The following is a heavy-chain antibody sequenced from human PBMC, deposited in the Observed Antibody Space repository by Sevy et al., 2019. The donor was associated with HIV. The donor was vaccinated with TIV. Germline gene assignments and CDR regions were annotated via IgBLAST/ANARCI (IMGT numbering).Heavy chain of an antibody. V-gene: IGHV3-23*01. D-gene: IGHD3-3*01. CDR2: ISGSGGST. CDR1: GFTFSSYA. CDR3: AKHYYDFWSGYYSYYFDY. J-gene: IGHJ4*02. Sequence: GESLKISCAASGFTFSSYAMSWVRQAPGKGLEWVSAISGSGGSTYYADSVKGRFTISRDNSKNTLYLQMNSLRAEDTAVYYCAKHYYDFWSGYYSYYFDYWGQGALVTVSS.